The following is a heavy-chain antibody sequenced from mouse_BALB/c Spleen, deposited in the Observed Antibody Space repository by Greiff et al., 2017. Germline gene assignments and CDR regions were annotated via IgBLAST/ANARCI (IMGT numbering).Heavy chain of an antibody. CDR1: GFTFSDYY. D-gene: IGHD4-1*01. Sequence: EVKLEESGGGLVKPGGSLKLSCAASGFTFSDYYMYWVRQTPEKRLEWVATISDGGSYTYYPDSVKGRFTISRDNAKNNLYLQMSSLKSEDTAMYYCARDAGTYFDYWGQGTTLTVSS. CDR3: ARDAGTYFDY. CDR2: ISDGGSYT. J-gene: IGHJ2*01. V-gene: IGHV5-4*02.